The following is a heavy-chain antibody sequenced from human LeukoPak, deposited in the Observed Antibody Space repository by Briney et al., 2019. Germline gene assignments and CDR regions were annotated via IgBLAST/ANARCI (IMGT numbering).Heavy chain of an antibody. J-gene: IGHJ4*02. D-gene: IGHD3-3*01. CDR3: ASAYANYDFWSAYENFAF. CDR2: IRQDGREI. V-gene: IGHV3-7*01. CDR1: GITFTTHW. Sequence: GGSLRLSCAASGITFTTHWMNWVRQAPGKALEWLASIRQDGREINYVDSVKGRFTISRDLAQNSLCLQMNSLRADETAVYYSASAYANYDFWSAYENFAFWGQGPLVTVSS.